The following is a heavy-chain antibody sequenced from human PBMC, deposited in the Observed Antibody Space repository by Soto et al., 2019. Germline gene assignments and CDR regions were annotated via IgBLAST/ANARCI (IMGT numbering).Heavy chain of an antibody. CDR2: FDPEDGET. D-gene: IGHD3-10*01. CDR3: ARDSVVGSGFDAFDI. J-gene: IGHJ3*02. V-gene: IGHV1-24*01. Sequence: ASVKVSCKVSGYTLTELSMHWVRQAPGKGLEWMGGFDPEDGETIYAQKFQGRVTMTTDTSTSTAYMELRSLRSDDTAVYYCARDSVVGSGFDAFDIWGQGTMVTVSS. CDR1: GYTLTELS.